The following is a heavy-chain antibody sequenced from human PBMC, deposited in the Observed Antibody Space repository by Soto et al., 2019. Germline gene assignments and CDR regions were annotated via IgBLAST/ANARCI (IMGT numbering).Heavy chain of an antibody. D-gene: IGHD4-17*01. CDR1: GFTFTSPA. Sequence: GASVKVSCKASGFTFTSPAMQWVPQARGQRLEWIGWIVVGSGNTNYAQKFQERVTITRDMSTSTAYMELSSLRSEDTAVYYCATGPTALRFNYWGQGTLVTXSS. CDR2: IVVGSGNT. V-gene: IGHV1-58*02. CDR3: ATGPTALRFNY. J-gene: IGHJ4*02.